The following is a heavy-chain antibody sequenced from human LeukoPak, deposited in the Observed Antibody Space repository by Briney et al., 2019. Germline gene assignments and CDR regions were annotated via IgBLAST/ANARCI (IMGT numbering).Heavy chain of an antibody. V-gene: IGHV4-39*01. CDR3: VRHTNYYGPGSDP. CDR1: GGSISNNRYY. Sequence: SETLSLTCTVSGGSISNNRYYWGWIRQPPGKGLEWIGSVYYSGSTYYNPSLKSRVTISVDTSKNQFSLRLTSVTAADTAVYYCVRHTNYYGPGSDPWGQGTLVTVSS. D-gene: IGHD3-10*01. CDR2: VYYSGST. J-gene: IGHJ5*02.